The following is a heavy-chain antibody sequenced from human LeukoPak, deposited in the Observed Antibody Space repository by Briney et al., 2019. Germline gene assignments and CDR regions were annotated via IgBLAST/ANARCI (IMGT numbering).Heavy chain of an antibody. D-gene: IGHD5-18*01. Sequence: PSETLSLTCTASGGSISSYYWSWIRQPPGKGLEWIGYIYYSGSTNYNPSLKSRVTLSVDTSENQLSLKLSSVTAADTAVYYCARDLGGYSSGSYFYYMDLWGKGTTVTVSS. CDR2: IYYSGST. V-gene: IGHV4-59*12. J-gene: IGHJ6*03. CDR3: ARDLGGYSSGSYFYYMDL. CDR1: GGSISSYY.